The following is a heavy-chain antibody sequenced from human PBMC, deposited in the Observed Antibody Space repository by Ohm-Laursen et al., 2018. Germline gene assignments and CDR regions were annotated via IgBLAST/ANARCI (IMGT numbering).Heavy chain of an antibody. CDR1: GYTLTELS. J-gene: IGHJ6*02. D-gene: IGHD3-3*01. V-gene: IGHV1-24*01. Sequence: GASVKVSCKVSGYTLTELSMHWVRRAPGKGLEWMGGFDPEDGETIYAQKFQGRVTMTEDTSTDTAYMELSSLRSEDTAVYYCATDTATGDFWSGGYYGMDVWGQGTTVTVSS. CDR2: FDPEDGET. CDR3: ATDTATGDFWSGGYYGMDV.